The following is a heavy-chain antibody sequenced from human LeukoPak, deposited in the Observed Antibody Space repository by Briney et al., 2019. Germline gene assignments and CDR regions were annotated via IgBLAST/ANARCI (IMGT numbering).Heavy chain of an antibody. V-gene: IGHV1-2*02. D-gene: IGHD3-10*01. CDR1: GYTFTGYY. J-gene: IGHJ5*02. Sequence: ASVKVSCKASGYTFTGYYLHWVRPAPGQGLEWMGWINPNSGGTNYAQKFQGRVTMTRDTSISTAYMELSRLRSDDTAVYYCATGNYYGSGNDPWGQGTLVTVSS. CDR3: ATGNYYGSGNDP. CDR2: INPNSGGT.